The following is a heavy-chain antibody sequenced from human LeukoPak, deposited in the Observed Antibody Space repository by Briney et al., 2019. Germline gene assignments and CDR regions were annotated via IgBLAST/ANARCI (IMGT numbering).Heavy chain of an antibody. CDR1: GGSFSGYY. J-gene: IGHJ4*02. CDR3: ARASVATDTMPFDY. V-gene: IGHV4-34*01. CDR2: INHSGST. D-gene: IGHD5-12*01. Sequence: SETLSLTCAAYGGSFSGYYWSWIRQPPGKGLEWIGEINHSGSTNYNPSLKSRVTISVDTSKNQFSLKLSSVTAADTAVYYCARASVATDTMPFDYWGQGTLVTVSS.